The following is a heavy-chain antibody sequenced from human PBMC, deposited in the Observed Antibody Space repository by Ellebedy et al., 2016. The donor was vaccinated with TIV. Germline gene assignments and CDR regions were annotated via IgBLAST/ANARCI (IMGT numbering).Heavy chain of an antibody. CDR1: GFTFTTYA. CDR3: ARDHVGDGYNRAFDI. CDR2: ISYDGSNK. Sequence: PGGSLRPSCAASGFTFTTYAMHWVRQAQGKGLEWVAVISYDGSNKYYVDSVKGRFPISRDNSKNTLYMQMNSLRAEDTAVYYCARDHVGDGYNRAFDIWGQGTMVTVSS. D-gene: IGHD5-24*01. J-gene: IGHJ3*02. V-gene: IGHV3-30*17.